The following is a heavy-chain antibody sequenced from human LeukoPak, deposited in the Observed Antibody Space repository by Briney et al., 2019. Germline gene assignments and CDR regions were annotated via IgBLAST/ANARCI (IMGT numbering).Heavy chain of an antibody. V-gene: IGHV5-10-1*01. J-gene: IGHJ4*02. D-gene: IGHD2-15*01. CDR2: IDPSDSYT. Sequence: GESLKISCKGSGYSFTSYWISWVRQMPGKGLEWMGRIDPSDSYTNYSPSFQGHVTISADKSISTAYLQWSSLKASDTAMYYCARRLGYCSGGSCLIDYWGQGTLVTVYS. CDR3: ARRLGYCSGGSCLIDY. CDR1: GYSFTSYW.